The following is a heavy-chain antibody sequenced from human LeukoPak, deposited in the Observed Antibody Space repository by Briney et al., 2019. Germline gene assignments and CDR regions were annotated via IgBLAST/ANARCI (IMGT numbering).Heavy chain of an antibody. CDR3: ARVSRRYYYDSSGYLGC. D-gene: IGHD3-22*01. CDR2: ISSSSSTI. CDR1: GFTFSSYS. V-gene: IGHV3-48*01. J-gene: IGHJ4*02. Sequence: SGGSLRLSCAASGFTFSSYSMNWVRQAPGKGLEWVSYISSSSSTIYYADSVKGRFTISRDNAKNSLHLQMNSLRAEDTAVYYCARVSRRYYYDSSGYLGCWGQGTLVTVSS.